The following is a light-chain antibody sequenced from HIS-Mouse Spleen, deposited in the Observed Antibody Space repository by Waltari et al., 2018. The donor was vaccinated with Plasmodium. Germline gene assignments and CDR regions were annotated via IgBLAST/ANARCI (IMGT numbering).Light chain of an antibody. Sequence: LSVSPGERATLSCRASQSVSSNLAWYQQKPGQAPRLLIYGASTRATGIPARFSGSGSGTEFTLTISSMQSEDFAVYYCQQYNNWPRGTFGQGTKVEIK. CDR2: GAS. J-gene: IGKJ1*01. CDR1: QSVSSN. CDR3: QQYNNWPRGT. V-gene: IGKV3-15*01.